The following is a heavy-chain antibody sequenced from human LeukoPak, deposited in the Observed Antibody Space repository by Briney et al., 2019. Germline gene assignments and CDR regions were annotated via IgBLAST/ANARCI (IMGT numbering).Heavy chain of an antibody. CDR1: GGSLSSFY. CDR2: MYYSGSS. D-gene: IGHD3-10*01. J-gene: IGHJ4*02. CDR3: ARHAHYDSGSYLSFDH. V-gene: IGHV4-59*08. Sequence: SEALSLTCTVSGGSLSSFYWCWMRQPPPERREWIGDMYYSGSSNYNPSLKSRVTISGDTSKNQVSLKLSSVTAADTAVYYCARHAHYDSGSYLSFDHWGQGTLVTVSS.